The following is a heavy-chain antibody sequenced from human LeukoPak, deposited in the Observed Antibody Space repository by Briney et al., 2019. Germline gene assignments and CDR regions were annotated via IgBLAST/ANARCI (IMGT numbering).Heavy chain of an antibody. V-gene: IGHV3-33*06. CDR1: GLRFRNYG. CDR2: IYYDGSNQ. CDR3: AKTEIVVIAAASLIWAPAPTLRSFDY. Sequence: PGGSLRLSCVVSGLRFRNYGMHWVRQAPGKGLEWVAVIYYDGSNQYYADSVKGRFTISRDNSKNTLYLQMNSLRAEDTAVYYCAKTEIVVIAAASLIWAPAPTLRSFDYWGQGTLVTVSS. D-gene: IGHD2-2*01. J-gene: IGHJ4*02.